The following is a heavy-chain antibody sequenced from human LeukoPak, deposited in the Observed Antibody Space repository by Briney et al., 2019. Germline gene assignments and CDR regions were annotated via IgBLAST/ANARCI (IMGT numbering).Heavy chain of an antibody. V-gene: IGHV4-39*07. CDR2: VFYNGAT. Sequence: SETLSLTCIVSGGSISSSIYYWAWVRQPPGKGLEWIGTVFYNGATQYSPSLRSRVTISIDTSTNQFSLKLSSVTAADTAVYYCARVQWNPDLMLDAFDIWGQGTMVTVSS. CDR3: ARVQWNPDLMLDAFDI. CDR1: GGSISSSIYY. D-gene: IGHD1-1*01. J-gene: IGHJ3*02.